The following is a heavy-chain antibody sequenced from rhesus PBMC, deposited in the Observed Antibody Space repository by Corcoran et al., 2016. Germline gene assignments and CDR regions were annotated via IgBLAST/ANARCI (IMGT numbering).Heavy chain of an antibody. V-gene: IGHV4-169*01. CDR3: ARSGQVSTRTYDY. J-gene: IGHJ4*01. Sequence: QLQLQESGPGLVKPSATLSVTCAVSVGSISSSYWRWIRPAPGKGLEWIGYFYGRGRSNNYNPSLKSRVTLSVDTSKNQLSLKLSSVTAADTAVYYCARSGQVSTRTYDYWGQGVLVTVSS. D-gene: IGHD1-44*01. CDR1: VGSISSSY. CDR2: FYGRGRSN.